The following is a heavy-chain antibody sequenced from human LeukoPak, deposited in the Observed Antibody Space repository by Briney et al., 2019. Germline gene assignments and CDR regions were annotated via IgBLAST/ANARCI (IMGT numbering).Heavy chain of an antibody. J-gene: IGHJ4*02. CDR2: ISGSGGST. D-gene: IGHD3-10*01. CDR1: GFTFSSYA. V-gene: IGHV3-23*01. CDR3: AKAPRYSSSSGYYYGSGSLDY. Sequence: GGSLRLSCAASGFTFSSYAMSWVRQAPGKGLEWVSAISGSGGSTYYADSVKGRFTISRDNSKNTLYLQMNSLRAGDTAVYYCAKAPRYSSSSGYYYGSGSLDYWGQGTLVTVSS.